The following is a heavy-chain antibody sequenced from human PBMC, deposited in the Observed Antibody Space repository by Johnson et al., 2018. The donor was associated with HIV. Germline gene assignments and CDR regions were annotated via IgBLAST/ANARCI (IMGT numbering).Heavy chain of an antibody. V-gene: IGHV3-23*04. D-gene: IGHD4-17*01. CDR3: ARVPDYGDYGDAFDI. CDR2: ISGSGGST. Sequence: VQLVESGGGLVKPGGSLRLSCAASGFTFSSYAMHWVRQAPGKGLEWVSYISGSGGSTYYADSVKGRFTISSDNSKNTLYLQMKSLRAEDTAVYYCARVPDYGDYGDAFDIWGQGTMVTVSS. CDR1: GFTFSSYA. J-gene: IGHJ3*02.